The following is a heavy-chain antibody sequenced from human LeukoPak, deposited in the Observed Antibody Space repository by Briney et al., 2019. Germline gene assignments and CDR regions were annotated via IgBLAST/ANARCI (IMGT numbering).Heavy chain of an antibody. CDR1: GGSISSYY. CDR2: IYYSGST. J-gene: IGHJ4*02. Sequence: SETLSLTCTVSGGSISSYYWSWIRQPPGKGLEWIGYIYYSGSTNYNPSLKSRVTISVDTSKNQLSLKLSSVTAAATAVYYCARGDTATTFDYWGQGTLVTVSS. D-gene: IGHD5-18*01. V-gene: IGHV4-59*01. CDR3: ARGDTATTFDY.